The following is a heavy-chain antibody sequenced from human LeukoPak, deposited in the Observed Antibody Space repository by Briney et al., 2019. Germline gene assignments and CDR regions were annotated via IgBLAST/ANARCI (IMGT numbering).Heavy chain of an antibody. D-gene: IGHD6-19*01. Sequence: GGSLRLSCVASLFTFSIYVLPSGRQAPGKGLEWVAVIWYDGSNKYYADSVKGRFTISRDNSKNTLYLQMNSLRAEDTAVYSCASTSGCYEPMDYWGQGTLVTVSS. CDR2: IWYDGSNK. V-gene: IGHV3-33*01. CDR1: LFTFSIYV. J-gene: IGHJ4*02. CDR3: ASTSGCYEPMDY.